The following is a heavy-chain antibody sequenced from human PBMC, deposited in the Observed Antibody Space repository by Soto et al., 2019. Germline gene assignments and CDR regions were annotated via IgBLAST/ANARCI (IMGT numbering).Heavy chain of an antibody. V-gene: IGHV5-51*01. D-gene: IGHD2-8*02. CDR1: GYTFTTFW. Sequence: GESLKISCTGFGYTFTTFWIGWVRQMPGEVLEWIGIIYPGDSDARYSPSFQGQVTMSVDKSITTAYLQWSSLKASDSAMYYCARGYCTASICDPWFDPWGQGXLVTVYS. CDR2: IYPGDSDA. CDR3: ARGYCTASICDPWFDP. J-gene: IGHJ5*02.